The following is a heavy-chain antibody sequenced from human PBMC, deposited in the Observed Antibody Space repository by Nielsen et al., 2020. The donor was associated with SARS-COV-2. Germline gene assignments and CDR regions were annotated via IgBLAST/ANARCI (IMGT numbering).Heavy chain of an antibody. D-gene: IGHD3-22*01. CDR1: GFTFSSYA. V-gene: IGHV3-23*01. CDR3: AKAQYYYDSSGLALDY. CDR2: ISGSGGST. J-gene: IGHJ4*02. Sequence: GESLKISCAASGFTFSSYAMSWVRQAPGKGLEWVSAISGSGGSTYYADSVKGRLTISRDNSKNTLYLQMNCLRAEDTAVYYCAKAQYYYDSSGLALDYWGQGTLVTVSS.